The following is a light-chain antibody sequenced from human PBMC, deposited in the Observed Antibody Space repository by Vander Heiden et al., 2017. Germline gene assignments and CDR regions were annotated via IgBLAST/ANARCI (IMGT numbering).Light chain of an antibody. J-gene: IGKJ2*01. CDR1: QSISSY. V-gene: IGKV1-39*01. Sequence: DIQMTQSPSSLSASVGNRVTISCRASQSISSYLNWYQQKAGEAPKLLIYAASNLRSGVPSRFSGSGSGTDFTLTINSLQPEDFATYFCQQSFSSPYTFGQGTKLEIK. CDR2: AAS. CDR3: QQSFSSPYT.